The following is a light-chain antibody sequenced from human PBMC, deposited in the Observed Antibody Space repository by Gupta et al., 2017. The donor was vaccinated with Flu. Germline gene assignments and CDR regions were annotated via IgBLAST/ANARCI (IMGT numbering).Light chain of an antibody. CDR3: QQYNNWLYT. Sequence: ELVMTPPPATLSVSPWERATLSCRASQSVSSNLAWYQQKPGQAPRLLIYGASTRATGIPARFSGSGSGTEFTLTISSLQSEDFAVYYCQQYNNWLYTFGQGTKLEIK. J-gene: IGKJ2*01. CDR2: GAS. CDR1: QSVSSN. V-gene: IGKV3-15*01.